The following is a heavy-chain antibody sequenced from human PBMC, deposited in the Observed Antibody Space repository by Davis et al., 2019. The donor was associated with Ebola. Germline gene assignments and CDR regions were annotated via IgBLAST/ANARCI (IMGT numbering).Heavy chain of an antibody. CDR1: GGSFSGYY. V-gene: IGHV4-34*01. CDR2: INHSGST. J-gene: IGHJ6*02. CDR3: ARLIYYYGMDV. Sequence: MPGGSLRLSCAVYGGSFSGYYWSWIRQPPGKGLEWIGEINHSGSTNYNPSLKSRVTISVDTSKNQFSLKLSSVTAADTAVYYCARLIYYYGMDVWGQGTTVTVSS.